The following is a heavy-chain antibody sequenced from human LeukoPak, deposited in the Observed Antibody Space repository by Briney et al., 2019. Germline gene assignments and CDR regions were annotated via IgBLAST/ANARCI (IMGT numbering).Heavy chain of an antibody. CDR3: ARVEVVIDY. CDR2: ISSSGNTK. J-gene: IGHJ4*02. V-gene: IGHV3-11*04. Sequence: KPGGSLRLSCAASGFTFSDYYMSWIRQAPGKGLEWVSYISSSGNTKFYADSVKGRFAISRDNAKNSLYLQMNSLRDEDTAVYYCARVEVVIDYWGQGTLVTVSS. CDR1: GFTFSDYY. D-gene: IGHD3-3*01.